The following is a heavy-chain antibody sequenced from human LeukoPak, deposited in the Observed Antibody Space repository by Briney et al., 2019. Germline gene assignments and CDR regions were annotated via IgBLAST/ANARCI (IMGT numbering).Heavy chain of an antibody. D-gene: IGHD3-22*01. CDR1: GGSFSGYY. J-gene: IGHJ4*02. CDR3: ARDGSSGYTPFDY. CDR2: INHSGST. Sequence: SETLSLTCAVYGGSFSGYYWTWIRQPPGKGLEWIGEINHSGSTKYNPSLKSRVTISVDTSKNQFSLKLSSVTAADTAVYYCARDGSSGYTPFDYWGQGTLVTVSS. V-gene: IGHV4-34*01.